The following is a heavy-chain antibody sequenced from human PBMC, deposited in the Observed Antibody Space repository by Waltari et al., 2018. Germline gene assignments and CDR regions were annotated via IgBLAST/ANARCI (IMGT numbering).Heavy chain of an antibody. D-gene: IGHD6-19*01. CDR2: INPNSGGT. J-gene: IGHJ6*03. CDR1: GYTFTGYY. CDR3: ARDPVAVAGTYYYYYMDV. Sequence: QVQLVQSGAEVKKPAASVKVSCKASGYTFTGYYMHWVRQAPGHGLEWMGWINPNSGGTNYAQKFQGRVTMTRDTSISTAYMELSRLRSDDTAVYYCARDPVAVAGTYYYYYMDVWGKGTTVTVSS. V-gene: IGHV1-2*02.